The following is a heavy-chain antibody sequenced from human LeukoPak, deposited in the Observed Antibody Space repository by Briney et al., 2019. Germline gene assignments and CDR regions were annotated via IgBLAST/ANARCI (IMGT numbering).Heavy chain of an antibody. V-gene: IGHV1-18*01. D-gene: IGHD3-22*01. CDR3: ARDHYYDSSGYYYVGRGFDY. Sequence: ASVKVSCKASGYTFTSYGISWVRQAPGQGLEWMGWISAYSGNTNYAQKLQGRVTMTTDTSTSTAYMELRSLRSDDTAVYYCARDHYYDSSGYYYVGRGFDYWGQGTLVTVSS. CDR2: ISAYSGNT. CDR1: GYTFTSYG. J-gene: IGHJ4*02.